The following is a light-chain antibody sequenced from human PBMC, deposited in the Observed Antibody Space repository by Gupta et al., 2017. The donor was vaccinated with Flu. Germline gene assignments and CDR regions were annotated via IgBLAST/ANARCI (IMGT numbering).Light chain of an antibody. CDR1: QSISSW. CDR3: QHENSSPWT. J-gene: IGKJ1*01. V-gene: IGKV1-5*03. Sequence: DIQMTQSPSTLSASVGDRVTITCRASQSISSWLAWYQQKRGKAPKLLIYKASRVESGVPSRFSGSGSGTEFTLTISSRQPDDFATYYCQHENSSPWTFGQGTKVEIK. CDR2: KAS.